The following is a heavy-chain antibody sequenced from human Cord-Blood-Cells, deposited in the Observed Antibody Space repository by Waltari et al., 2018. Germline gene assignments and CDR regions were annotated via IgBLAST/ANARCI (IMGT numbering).Heavy chain of an antibody. Sequence: QVQLVESGGGVVQPGRSLRLSCAASGFTFGSYALPWVRQAPGKGLEWVAVISYDGSNKYYADSVKGRFTISRDNSKNTLYLQMNSLRAEDTAVYYCARDQYSNYFDYWGQGTLVTVSS. CDR3: ARDQYSNYFDY. J-gene: IGHJ4*02. D-gene: IGHD6-6*01. CDR1: GFTFGSYA. CDR2: ISYDGSNK. V-gene: IGHV3-30-3*01.